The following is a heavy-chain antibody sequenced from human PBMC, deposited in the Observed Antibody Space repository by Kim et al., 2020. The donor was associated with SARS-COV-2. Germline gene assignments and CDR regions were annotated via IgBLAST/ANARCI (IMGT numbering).Heavy chain of an antibody. CDR3: ATDGDYYGSGSYFDY. D-gene: IGHD3-10*01. Sequence: VSLKGRFTLPRANSQNTLYLQMNSPRAEDTAVYYCATDGDYYGSGSYFDYWGQGTLVTVSS. J-gene: IGHJ4*02. V-gene: IGHV3-30*03.